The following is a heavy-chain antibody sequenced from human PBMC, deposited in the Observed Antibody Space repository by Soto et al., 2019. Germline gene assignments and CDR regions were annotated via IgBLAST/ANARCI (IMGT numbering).Heavy chain of an antibody. D-gene: IGHD3-3*01. CDR1: GYTFTSYA. J-gene: IGHJ4*02. CDR2: INAGNGNT. Sequence: ASVKVSCKASGYTFTSYAMHWVRQAPGQRLEWMGWINAGNGNTKYSQKFQGRVTITRDTSASTAYMELSSLRSEDTAVYYCASSHYYDFWSGYSHFDYWGQGTLVTVS. CDR3: ASSHYYDFWSGYSHFDY. V-gene: IGHV1-3*01.